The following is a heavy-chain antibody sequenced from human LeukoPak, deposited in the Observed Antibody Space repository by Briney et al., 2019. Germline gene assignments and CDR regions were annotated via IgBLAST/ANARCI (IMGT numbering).Heavy chain of an antibody. D-gene: IGHD2-2*01. CDR2: INPNSGGT. CDR3: ARGGPYCSSTSCSLYYFDY. J-gene: IGHJ4*02. V-gene: IGHV1-2*02. CDR1: GYTFTGYY. Sequence: ASVTVSCKASGYTFTGYYMHWVRQAPGQGLEWMGWINPNSGGTNYAQKFQGRVTMTRDTSISTAYMELSRLRSDDTAVYYCARGGPYCSSTSCSLYYFDYWGQGTLVTVSS.